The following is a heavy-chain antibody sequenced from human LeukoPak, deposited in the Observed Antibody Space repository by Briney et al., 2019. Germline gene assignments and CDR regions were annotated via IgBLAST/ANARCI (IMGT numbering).Heavy chain of an antibody. Sequence: SVKVSCKASGGTFSSYAISWVRQAPGQGLEWMGGIIPIFGTANYAQKFQGRVTITADESTSTAYMELSSLRSEDTAVYYCARALGITIFGVVIMGQYYYYGMDVWGQGTTVTVSS. J-gene: IGHJ6*02. CDR3: ARALGITIFGVVIMGQYYYYGMDV. CDR2: IIPIFGTA. D-gene: IGHD3-3*01. CDR1: GGTFSSYA. V-gene: IGHV1-69*13.